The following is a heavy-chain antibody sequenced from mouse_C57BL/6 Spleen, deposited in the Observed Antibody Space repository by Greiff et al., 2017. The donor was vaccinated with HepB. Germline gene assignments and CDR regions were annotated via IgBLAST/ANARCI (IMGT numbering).Heavy chain of an antibody. Sequence: VQLQQSGPELVKPGASVKISCKASGYAFSSSWMNWVKQRPGKGLEWIGRIYPGDGDTNYNGKFKGKATLTADKSSSTAYMQLSSLTSEDSAVYFCARHLYYYGSSYGYFDVWGTGTTVTVSS. J-gene: IGHJ1*03. V-gene: IGHV1-82*01. CDR3: ARHLYYYGSSYGYFDV. CDR1: GYAFSSSW. CDR2: IYPGDGDT. D-gene: IGHD1-1*01.